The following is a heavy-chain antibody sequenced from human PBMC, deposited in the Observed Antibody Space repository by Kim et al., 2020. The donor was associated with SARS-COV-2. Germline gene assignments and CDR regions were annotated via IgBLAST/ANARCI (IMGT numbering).Heavy chain of an antibody. CDR1: GFIFSDYA. CDR3: VRDGLDCGAVH. Sequence: GGSLRLSCSASGFIFSDYAMHWVRRAPGKGLECVSATTRSGDGSFFSASVEGRFTVSRDNSKNTLYLQMNSLRPEDTSVYYCVRDGLDCGAVHCGQGTLVTVSA. D-gene: IGHD6-19*01. V-gene: IGHV3-64D*06. J-gene: IGHJ1*01. CDR2: TTRSGDGS.